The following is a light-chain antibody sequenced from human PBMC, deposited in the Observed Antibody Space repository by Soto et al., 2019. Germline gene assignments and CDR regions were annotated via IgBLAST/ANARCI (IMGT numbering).Light chain of an antibody. CDR1: QSITDY. V-gene: IGKV1-39*01. Sequence: DIQMTQSPSSLSASIEDRVTITCRASQSITDYLNWYQQKPGKAPNLLIYSVSTLHSGVPSSLGGSVSGPDFTSTISGVQLDDFATLHCQESSRTPRQFGRSTKVDIK. J-gene: IGKJ1*01. CDR3: QESSRTPRQ. CDR2: SVS.